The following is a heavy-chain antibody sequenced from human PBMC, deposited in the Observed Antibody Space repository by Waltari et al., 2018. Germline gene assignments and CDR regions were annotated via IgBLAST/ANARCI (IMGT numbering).Heavy chain of an antibody. CDR1: NVSIPSRGYF. D-gene: IGHD3-10*01. CDR3: ARDRSGSSLFDY. CDR2: IDNSGST. V-gene: IGHV4-31*03. J-gene: IGHJ4*02. Sequence: QVQLQESGPGLVKPSQTLSLTCTVSNVSIPSRGYFWSWIRQHPGKGLEWIGYIDNSGSTYYNPSLLSRVTISADTSDNQFSLRLNSVTAADTAVYFCARDRSGSSLFDYWGQGTLVTVSS.